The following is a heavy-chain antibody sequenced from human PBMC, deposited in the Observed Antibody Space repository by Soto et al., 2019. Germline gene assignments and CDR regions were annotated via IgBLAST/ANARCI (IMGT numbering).Heavy chain of an antibody. CDR2: IYYSGST. CDR1: GGSISSGGYY. Sequence: NPSETLSLTCTVSGGSISSGGYYWSWIRQHPGKGLEWIGYIYYSGSTYYNPSLKSRVTISVDTSKNQFSLKLSSVTAADTAVYYCARDASRIVATNRGFDYWGQGTLVTVSS. J-gene: IGHJ4*02. CDR3: ARDASRIVATNRGFDY. D-gene: IGHD5-12*01. V-gene: IGHV4-31*03.